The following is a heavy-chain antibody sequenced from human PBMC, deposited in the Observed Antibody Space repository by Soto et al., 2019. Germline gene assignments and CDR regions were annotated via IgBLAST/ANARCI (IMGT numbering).Heavy chain of an antibody. J-gene: IGHJ3*02. D-gene: IGHD2-2*01. Sequence: VQLLESGGGLVQPGGSLRLSCAASGFTFSSYAMSWVRQAPGKGLEWVSAISGSGGSTYYADSVKGRFTISRDTSKNTLYLQMNSLRAEDTAVYYCAKSSYCSSTSCPGAFDIWGQGTMVTVSS. CDR1: GFTFSSYA. CDR3: AKSSYCSSTSCPGAFDI. CDR2: ISGSGGST. V-gene: IGHV3-23*01.